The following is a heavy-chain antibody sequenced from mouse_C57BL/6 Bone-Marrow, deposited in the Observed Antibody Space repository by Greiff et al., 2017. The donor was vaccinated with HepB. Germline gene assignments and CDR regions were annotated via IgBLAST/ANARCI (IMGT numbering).Heavy chain of an antibody. CDR2: IDPENGGT. D-gene: IGHD2-14*01. Sequence: VKLQQSGAELVRPGASVTLSCKASGYTFTDYEMHWVKQTPVHGLEWIGAIDPENGGTAYNQKFKGKAILTADKSSSTAYMELRSLTSEDSAVYYCTGWAGTTGDWYFDVWGTGTPVTVSS. CDR1: GYTFTDYE. V-gene: IGHV1-15*01. J-gene: IGHJ1*03. CDR3: TGWAGTTGDWYFDV.